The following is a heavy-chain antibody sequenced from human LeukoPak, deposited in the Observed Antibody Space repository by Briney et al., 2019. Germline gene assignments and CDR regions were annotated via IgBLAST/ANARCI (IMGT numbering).Heavy chain of an antibody. CDR2: IYYSGST. CDR1: GGSISSYY. D-gene: IGHD3-10*01. Sequence: SETLSLTCTVSGGSISSYYWSWIRQPPGEGLEWIGYIYYSGSTNYNPSLKSRVTISVDTSKNQFSLKLSSVTAADTAVYYCARDSRKFLYGIDYCGQGTLVTVSS. CDR3: ARDSRKFLYGIDY. V-gene: IGHV4-59*01. J-gene: IGHJ4*02.